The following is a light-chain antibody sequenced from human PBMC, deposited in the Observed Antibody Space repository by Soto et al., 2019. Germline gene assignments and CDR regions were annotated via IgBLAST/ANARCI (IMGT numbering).Light chain of an antibody. CDR1: SSNIGSNT. CDR3: AAWDDSLNGVV. J-gene: IGLJ7*01. CDR2: IDD. V-gene: IGLV1-44*01. Sequence: QSVLTQPPSASGTPGQRVTISCSGGSSNIGSNTVNWYQQFPATAPRLLISIDDQRPSGVPDRFSGSKSGTSASLAISGLQSDDEADYYCAAWDDSLNGVVFGGGTQLTVL.